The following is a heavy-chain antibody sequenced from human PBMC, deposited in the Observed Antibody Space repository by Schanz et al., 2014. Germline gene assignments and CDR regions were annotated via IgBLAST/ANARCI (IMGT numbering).Heavy chain of an antibody. V-gene: IGHV3-74*01. Sequence: EVQLVESGGGLVQPGGSLRLSCAASGFTFSNYWMHWVRQAPGKGLVWVSRINGDGSRTAYADSVKGRFTISRDNAKNSLYLQMNGLRAEDTAVYYCARVALPGYSSPRDAFDIWGQGTMVTVSS. CDR3: ARVALPGYSSPRDAFDI. CDR2: INGDGSRT. J-gene: IGHJ3*02. CDR1: GFTFSNYW. D-gene: IGHD5-18*01.